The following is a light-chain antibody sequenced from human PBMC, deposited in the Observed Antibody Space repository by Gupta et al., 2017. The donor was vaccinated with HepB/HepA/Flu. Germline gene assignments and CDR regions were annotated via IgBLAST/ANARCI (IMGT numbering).Light chain of an antibody. CDR3: MQALQTPLT. J-gene: IGKJ4*01. CDR1: QSLLHSNGYNY. Sequence: DLVVTQSPLSLPVTPGEPAYISCRSSQSLLHSNGYNYLDWYLQKPGQSPQLLIYLGSNRASGVPDRFSGSGSGTDFTLKISRVEAEDVGVYYCMQALQTPLTFGGGTKVEIK. V-gene: IGKV2-28*01. CDR2: LGS.